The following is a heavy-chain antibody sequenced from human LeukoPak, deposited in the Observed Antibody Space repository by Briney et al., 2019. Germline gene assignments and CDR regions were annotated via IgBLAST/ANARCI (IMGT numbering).Heavy chain of an antibody. CDR1: GFSISTSGVC. CDR3: ARLYYYDRSGYYFDY. Sequence: SGPALVKPTQPLTLTCTFSGFSISTSGVCVSWIRQPPGKALEWLALIDWDDDEYYSTSLKTRLTISRDTSKNQVVLTMTNMDPVDTATYYCARLYYYDRSGYYFDYWRQGTLVTVSS. V-gene: IGHV2-70*01. J-gene: IGHJ4*02. CDR2: IDWDDDE. D-gene: IGHD3-22*01.